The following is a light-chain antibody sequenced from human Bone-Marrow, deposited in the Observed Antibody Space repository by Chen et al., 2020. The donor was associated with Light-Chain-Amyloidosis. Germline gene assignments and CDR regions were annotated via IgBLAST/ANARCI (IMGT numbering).Light chain of an antibody. Sequence: DIQMTQSPSSLSASVGDRVTITCQASQDISEYLNWYQQKPGKSPKLLMYEASNLETGVPSRFSGSGSGTDFTFTISSLQPEDIATYYCQQYENRPLTFGGGTKVEIK. CDR2: EAS. J-gene: IGKJ4*01. CDR3: QQYENRPLT. CDR1: QDISEY. V-gene: IGKV1-33*01.